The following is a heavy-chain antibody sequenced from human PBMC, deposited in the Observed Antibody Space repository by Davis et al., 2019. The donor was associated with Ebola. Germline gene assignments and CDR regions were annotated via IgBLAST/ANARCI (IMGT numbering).Heavy chain of an antibody. J-gene: IGHJ3*01. V-gene: IGHV3-11*06. CDR2: IIGSSAYT. D-gene: IGHD2-15*01. CDR1: GFTFSDYY. CDR3: VRRGRYCSGGNCYEAGFDL. Sequence: GESLKISCAASGFTFSDYYMAWIRQAPGKGLEWVSYIIGSSAYTTYADSVKGRFTISRDNAKNSLYLQMNRLRAEDTSVYYCVRRGRYCSGGNCYEAGFDLWGQGTMVTVSS.